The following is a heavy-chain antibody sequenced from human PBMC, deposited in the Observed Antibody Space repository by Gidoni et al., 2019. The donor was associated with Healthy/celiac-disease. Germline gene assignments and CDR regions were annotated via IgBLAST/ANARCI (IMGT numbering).Heavy chain of an antibody. D-gene: IGHD3-10*01. Sequence: EVQLVQSGAEVKKPGESLTISCKGSGYSFTSYWIGWVRQMPGKGLEWMGIIYPGDSDTRYSPAFQGQVTISADKSISTAYLQWSSLKASDTAMYYCARPNGILWFGEKGYFDYWGQGTLVTVSS. CDR3: ARPNGILWFGEKGYFDY. V-gene: IGHV5-51*03. CDR2: IYPGDSDT. CDR1: GYSFTSYW. J-gene: IGHJ4*02.